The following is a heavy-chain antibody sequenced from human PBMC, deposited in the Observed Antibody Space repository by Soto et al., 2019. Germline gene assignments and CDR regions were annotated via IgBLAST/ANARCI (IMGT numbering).Heavy chain of an antibody. D-gene: IGHD6-19*01. V-gene: IGHV1-69*13. Sequence: ASVKVSCRASGGTFSSYAISWVRQAPGQGLEWMGGIIPIFGTANYAQKFQGRVTITADESTSTAYMELSSLRSEDTAVYYCARSFSGSEYYYYYYGMDVWGQGTTVTVSS. CDR2: IIPIFGTA. CDR1: GGTFSSYA. CDR3: ARSFSGSEYYYYYYGMDV. J-gene: IGHJ6*02.